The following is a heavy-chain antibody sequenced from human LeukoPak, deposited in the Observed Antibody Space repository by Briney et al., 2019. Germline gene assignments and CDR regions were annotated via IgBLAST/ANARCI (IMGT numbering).Heavy chain of an antibody. CDR1: GGTFSSYA. V-gene: IGHV1-69*13. Sequence: ASVKVSCEASGGTFSSYAISWVRQAPGQGLEWMGGIIPIFGTANYAQKFQGRVTITADESTSTAYMELSSLRSEDTAVYYCARGLVGATPLCFDYWGQGTLVTVSS. CDR3: ARGLVGATPLCFDY. D-gene: IGHD1-26*01. CDR2: IIPIFGTA. J-gene: IGHJ4*02.